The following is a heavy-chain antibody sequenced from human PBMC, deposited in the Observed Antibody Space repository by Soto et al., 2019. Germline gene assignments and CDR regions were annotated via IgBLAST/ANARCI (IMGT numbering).Heavy chain of an antibody. J-gene: IGHJ4*02. CDR1: GFAFNNYG. V-gene: IGHV3-21*01. Sequence: GGSLRLSCTVSGFAFNNYGINWVRQAPGKGLEWVSSISKSDYTYYSDSVKGRFTISRDNAKNSVSLQMNTLRVGDTAVYYCAREASIIIPAVSDFWGQGTMLTVS. CDR2: ISKSDYT. D-gene: IGHD2-2*01. CDR3: AREASIIIPAVSDF.